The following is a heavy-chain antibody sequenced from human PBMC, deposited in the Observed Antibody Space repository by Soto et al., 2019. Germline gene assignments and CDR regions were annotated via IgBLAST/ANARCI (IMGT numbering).Heavy chain of an antibody. CDR2: ISSSSSYT. D-gene: IGHD5-12*01. Sequence: GGSLRLSCAASGFTFSYYYMSWIRQAPGKGLEWVSYISSSSSYTNYADSVKGRFTISRDNAKNSLYLQMNSLRAEDTAVYYCAREGDGYNSFDYWGQGTLVTVSS. CDR1: GFTFSYYY. J-gene: IGHJ4*02. CDR3: AREGDGYNSFDY. V-gene: IGHV3-11*06.